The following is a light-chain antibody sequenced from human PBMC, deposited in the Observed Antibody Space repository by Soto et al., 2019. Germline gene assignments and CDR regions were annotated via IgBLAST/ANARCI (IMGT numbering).Light chain of an antibody. CDR1: SSDVGSYDF. CDR2: EDN. V-gene: IGLV2-23*01. CDR3: ASYAGGGVI. J-gene: IGLJ2*01. Sequence: QSALTQPASVSGSPGQSITISCTGTSSDVGSYDFVSWYQQHPDKVPKLMIYEDNKRPSGVSNRFSGSKSGNTASLAISGLQGEDEAYYYCASYAGGGVIFGGGTQLTVL.